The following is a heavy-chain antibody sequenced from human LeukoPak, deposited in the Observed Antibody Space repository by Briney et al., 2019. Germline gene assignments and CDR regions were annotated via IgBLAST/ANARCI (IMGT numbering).Heavy chain of an antibody. D-gene: IGHD3-10*01. CDR2: ISGSGGST. CDR3: AKDGHYYGSGSTQFDY. Sequence: GGSLRLSCEASGFTFSNYAMSWVRQAAGKGLDGVSAISGSGGSTYYVDSVKGRFTISRDNSRNTLYLQMNSLRAEATAVYYCAKDGHYYGSGSTQFDYWGQGTLVTVSS. V-gene: IGHV3-23*01. CDR1: GFTFSNYA. J-gene: IGHJ4*02.